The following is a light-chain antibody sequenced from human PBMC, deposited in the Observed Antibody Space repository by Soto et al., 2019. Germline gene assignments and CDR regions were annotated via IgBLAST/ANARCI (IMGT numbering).Light chain of an antibody. CDR3: CSSVGSYTSV. J-gene: IGLJ3*02. CDR2: DVS. V-gene: IGLV2-11*01. CDR1: SSDVGGYNY. Sequence: QSALTQPRSVSGSPGQSVTISCTGTSSDVGGYNYVSWNQQHPGKAPKLMIYDVSKRPSGVPDRFSGSKSGNTASLTISGLQAEDEADYYCCSSVGSYTSVFGGGTKLTVL.